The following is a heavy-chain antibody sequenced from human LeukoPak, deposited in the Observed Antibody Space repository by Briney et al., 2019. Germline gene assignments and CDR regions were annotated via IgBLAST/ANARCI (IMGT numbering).Heavy chain of an antibody. V-gene: IGHV3-33*01. CDR1: GFTFSSYG. CDR2: IWYDGSNK. CDR3: ARPSNDYSNYGYFDY. J-gene: IGHJ4*02. Sequence: GGSLRLSCAASGFTFSSYGMHWVRQAPGKGLEWVAVIWYDGSNKYYADSVKGRFTISRDNSKNTLYLQMNSLRVEDTAVYYCARPSNDYSNYGYFDYWGQGTLVTDSS. D-gene: IGHD4-11*01.